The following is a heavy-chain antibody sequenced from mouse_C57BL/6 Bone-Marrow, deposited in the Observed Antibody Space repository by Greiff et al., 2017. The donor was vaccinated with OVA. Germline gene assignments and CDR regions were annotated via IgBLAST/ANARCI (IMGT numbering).Heavy chain of an antibody. V-gene: IGHV1-61*01. D-gene: IGHD1-2*01. J-gene: IGHJ2*01. CDR2: IYPSDSET. CDR3: ARLSRGYYGS. Sequence: QVQLKQPGAELVRPGSSVKLSCKASGYTFTSYWMDWVKQRPGQGLEWIGNIYPSDSETHYNQKFKDKATLTVDKSSSTAYMQLSSLTSEDSAVYYCARLSRGYYGSWGQGTTLTVSS. CDR1: GYTFTSYW.